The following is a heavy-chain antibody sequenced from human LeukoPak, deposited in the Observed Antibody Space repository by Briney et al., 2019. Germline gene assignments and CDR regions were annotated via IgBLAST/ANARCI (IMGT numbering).Heavy chain of an antibody. CDR3: ATRRYYHETTGYYFDH. CDR2: ISRTFTI. CDR1: GLTFSDYY. J-gene: IGHJ4*02. V-gene: IGHV3-11*01. Sequence: GGSLRLSCAASGLTFSDYYMSWIRQAPGKGLEWVSFISRTFTIYYVESVKGRFTISRDNAKNSLHLQMNSLRAEDTAVYYCATRRYYHETTGYYFDHWGQGSLVTVST. D-gene: IGHD3-22*01.